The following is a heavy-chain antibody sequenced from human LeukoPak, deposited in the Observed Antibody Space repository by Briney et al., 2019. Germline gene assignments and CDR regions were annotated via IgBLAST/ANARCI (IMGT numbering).Heavy chain of an antibody. CDR1: GGSISSSSYY. Sequence: SETLSLTCTVSGGSISSSSYYWGWIRQPPGKGLEWIGSIYYSGSTYYNPSLKSRVTISVDTSKNQFSLKLSSVTAADTAVYYCARQYHSPHIAQPPRVPAVLIAALVDYWGQGTLVTVSS. J-gene: IGHJ4*02. CDR3: ARQYHSPHIAQPPRVPAVLIAALVDY. D-gene: IGHD6-6*01. V-gene: IGHV4-39*01. CDR2: IYYSGST.